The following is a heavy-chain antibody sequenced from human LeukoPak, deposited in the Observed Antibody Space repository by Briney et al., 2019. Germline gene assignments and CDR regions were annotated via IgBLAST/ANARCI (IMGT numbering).Heavy chain of an antibody. V-gene: IGHV3-30*18. J-gene: IGHJ4*02. CDR2: ISYDGSNK. CDR1: GFTFSSYG. Sequence: GGTLRLSCAASGFTFSSYGMHWVRQAPGKGLEWVAVISYDGSNKYYADSVKGRFTISRDNSKNTLYLQMNSLRAEDTAVYYCAKARDYYGSGYHDYWGQGTLVTVSS. CDR3: AKARDYYGSGYHDY. D-gene: IGHD3-10*01.